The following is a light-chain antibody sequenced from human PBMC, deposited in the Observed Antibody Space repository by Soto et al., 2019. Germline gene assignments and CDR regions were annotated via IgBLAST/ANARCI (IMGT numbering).Light chain of an antibody. CDR1: QSVSIL. Sequence: EIVITESPTSLSVSHGERATLSCRASQSVSILLAWYQQKPGQAPRLLIHGATTRATGIPARFSGSGSGTEFTLTISSLQSEDFASYYCQKLDTYPLSFGQGTRLEIK. CDR3: QKLDTYPLS. J-gene: IGKJ5*01. CDR2: GAT. V-gene: IGKV3-15*01.